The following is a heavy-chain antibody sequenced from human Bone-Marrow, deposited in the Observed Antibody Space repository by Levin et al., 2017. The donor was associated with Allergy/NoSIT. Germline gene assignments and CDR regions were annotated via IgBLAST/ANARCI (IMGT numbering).Heavy chain of an antibody. CDR2: ISAYNGNT. CDR1: GYTFSLYG. CDR3: ARVDYYDSSGYFSI. V-gene: IGHV1-18*01. D-gene: IGHD3-22*01. Sequence: ASVKVSCKASGYTFSLYGISWVRQAPGQGLEWLGWISAYNGNTDYPQKFQDRVSMTTDTSTSTVYMELRSLRSDDTAIYYCARVDYYDSSGYFSIWGQGTLVTVSS. J-gene: IGHJ4*02.